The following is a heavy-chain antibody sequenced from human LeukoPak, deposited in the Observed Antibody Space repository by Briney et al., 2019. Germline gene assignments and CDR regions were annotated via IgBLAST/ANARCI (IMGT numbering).Heavy chain of an antibody. J-gene: IGHJ4*02. CDR2: INPNSGGT. D-gene: IGHD4-11*01. Sequence: ASVKVSCKASGYTFTGYYMHWVRQAPGQGLEWMGWINPNSGGTNYAQKLQGRVTMTTDTSTNTAYMELRSLRSDDTAVYYCARERNYGKYYFDYWGRGTLVTVSS. V-gene: IGHV1-2*02. CDR1: GYTFTGYY. CDR3: ARERNYGKYYFDY.